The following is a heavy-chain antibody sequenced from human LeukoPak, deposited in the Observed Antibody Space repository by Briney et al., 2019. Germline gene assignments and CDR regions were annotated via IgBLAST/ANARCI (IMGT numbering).Heavy chain of an antibody. Sequence: SETLSLTCTVSGGSISSSSYYWGWIRQPPGKGLEWIGSIYYSGSTYYNPSLKSRVTISVDTSKNQFSLKLSSVTAADTAVYYCARAPNLYYYDSSGYGVPFDIWGQGTMVTVSS. V-gene: IGHV4-39*07. CDR1: GGSISSSSYY. J-gene: IGHJ3*02. CDR3: ARAPNLYYYDSSGYGVPFDI. CDR2: IYYSGST. D-gene: IGHD3-22*01.